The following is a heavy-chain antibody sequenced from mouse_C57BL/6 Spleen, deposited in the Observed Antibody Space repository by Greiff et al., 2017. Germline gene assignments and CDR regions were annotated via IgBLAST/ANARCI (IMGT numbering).Heavy chain of an antibody. V-gene: IGHV1-81*01. CDR2: IYPRSGNT. Sequence: VKLQESGAELARPGASVKLSCKASGYTFTSYGISWVKQRTGQGLEWIGEIYPRSGNTYYNEKFKGKATLTADKSSSTAYMELRSLTSEDSGVYFCARSSIYDGSPHFDVWGTGTTVTVSS. CDR1: GYTFTSYG. J-gene: IGHJ1*03. CDR3: ARSSIYDGSPHFDV. D-gene: IGHD2-3*01.